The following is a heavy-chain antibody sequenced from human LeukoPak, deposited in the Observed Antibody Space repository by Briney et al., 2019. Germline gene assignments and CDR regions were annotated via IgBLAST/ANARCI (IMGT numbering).Heavy chain of an antibody. CDR2: ISSSGSSI. Sequence: GGSLRLSCAASGFTFSDYYMSWIRQAPGKGLEWVSYISSSGSSIYYADSVKGRFTISRDNAKNSLYLQMNSLRAEDTAVYYCARHLQDPCRGDCYHWFDPWGQGTLVTVSS. J-gene: IGHJ5*02. D-gene: IGHD2-21*02. CDR1: GFTFSDYY. CDR3: ARHLQDPCRGDCYHWFDP. V-gene: IGHV3-11*01.